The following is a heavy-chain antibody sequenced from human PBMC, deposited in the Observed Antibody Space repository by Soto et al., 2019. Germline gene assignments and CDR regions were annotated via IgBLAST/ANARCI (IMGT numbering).Heavy chain of an antibody. CDR1: GFSFSTYA. V-gene: IGHV3-23*01. CDR2: VGRGDST. Sequence: EVQLLESGGGLVQPGGSLRLSCAASGFSFSTYAMSWVRQAPGKGLEWGSTVGRGDSTFYADSVRGRFTISSDNSNNALFLQMNSLRADDTALYYCAKGILVEVPGTRAFDIWGQGTMVIVSS. CDR3: AKGILVEVPGTRAFDI. D-gene: IGHD2-2*01. J-gene: IGHJ3*02.